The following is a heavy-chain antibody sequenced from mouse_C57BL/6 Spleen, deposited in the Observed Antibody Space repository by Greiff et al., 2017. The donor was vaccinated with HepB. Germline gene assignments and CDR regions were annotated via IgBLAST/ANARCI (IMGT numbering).Heavy chain of an antibody. D-gene: IGHD2-3*01. CDR1: GFSFNTYA. Sequence: EVKLMESGGGLVQPKGSLKLSCAASGFSFNTYAMNWVRQAPGKGLEWVARIRSKSNNYATYYADSVKDRFTISRDDSESMLYLQMNNLKTEDTAMYYCVRPLYDGSFAYWGQGTLVTVSA. V-gene: IGHV10-1*01. J-gene: IGHJ3*01. CDR2: IRSKSNNYAT. CDR3: VRPLYDGSFAY.